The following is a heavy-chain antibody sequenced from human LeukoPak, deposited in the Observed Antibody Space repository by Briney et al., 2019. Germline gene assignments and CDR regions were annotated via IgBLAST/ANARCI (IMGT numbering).Heavy chain of an antibody. Sequence: GGSLRLSCAASGFTVSRNYMSWVRQAPGKELEWVSVIYSGGRTYYADSVKGRFTISRDNSKNTLYLQMNRLRAEDTAVYYCARAGPSSSWHQFGYWGQGTLVTVSS. CDR3: ARAGPSSSWHQFGY. CDR1: GFTVSRNY. J-gene: IGHJ4*02. V-gene: IGHV3-66*01. D-gene: IGHD6-13*01. CDR2: IYSGGRT.